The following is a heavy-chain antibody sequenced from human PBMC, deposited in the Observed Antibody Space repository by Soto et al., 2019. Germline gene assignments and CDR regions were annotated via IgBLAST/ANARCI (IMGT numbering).Heavy chain of an antibody. CDR2: IYPGDSDT. D-gene: IGHD2-15*01. CDR1: GYSFTSYW. V-gene: IGHV5-51*01. Sequence: GESLKISCKGSGYSFTSYWIGWVRQMPGKGLEWMGIIYPGDSDTRYSPSFQGQVTISADKSISAAYLQWSSLKASDTAMYYCSRLSCSGGSCYLHYYYMDVWGKGTTVTVSS. J-gene: IGHJ6*03. CDR3: SRLSCSGGSCYLHYYYMDV.